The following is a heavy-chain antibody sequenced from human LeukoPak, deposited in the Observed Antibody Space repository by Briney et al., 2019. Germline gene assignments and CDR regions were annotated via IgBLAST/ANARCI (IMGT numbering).Heavy chain of an antibody. Sequence: SETLSLTCTVSGYSISSGYYWGWIRQPPGKGLEWIGSIYHSGSTYYNPSLKSRVTISVDTSKNQFSLKLSSVTAADTAVYYCARDLRGYDFWSGYKTNYYYYMDVWGKGTTVTVSS. CDR3: ARDLRGYDFWSGYKTNYYYYMDV. J-gene: IGHJ6*03. V-gene: IGHV4-38-2*02. CDR2: IYHSGST. D-gene: IGHD3-3*01. CDR1: GYSISSGYY.